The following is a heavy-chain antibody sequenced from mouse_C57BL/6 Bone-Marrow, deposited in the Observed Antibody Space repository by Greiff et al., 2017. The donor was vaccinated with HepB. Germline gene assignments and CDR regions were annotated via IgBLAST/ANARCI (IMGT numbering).Heavy chain of an antibody. CDR2: IDPSDSYT. CDR1: GYTFTSYW. J-gene: IGHJ4*01. V-gene: IGHV1-50*01. Sequence: QVQLQQPGAELVKPGASVKLSCKASGYTFTSYWMQWVKQRPGQGLEWIGEIDPSDSYTNYNQKFKGKATLTVDTSSSTAYMQLSSLTSEDAAVYYCARIYYYGSSYGYAMDYWGQGTSVTVSS. CDR3: ARIYYYGSSYGYAMDY. D-gene: IGHD1-1*01.